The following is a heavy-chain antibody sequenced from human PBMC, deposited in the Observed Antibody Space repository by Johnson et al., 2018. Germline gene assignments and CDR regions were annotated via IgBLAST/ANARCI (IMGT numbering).Heavy chain of an antibody. CDR1: GFTFSSYW. D-gene: IGHD3-3*01. CDR3: ARESALSNFWSGRDRLYYFDY. V-gene: IGHV3-7*01. Sequence: VQLQESGGGLVQPGGSLRLSCTASGFTFSSYWMTWVRQAPGKGLEWVANVKRDGNEKYYVDSVKGRFTISRDNAKNSLFLQMNNLRAEDTAVYYCARESALSNFWSGRDRLYYFDYWGQGTLVTVSS. CDR2: VKRDGNEK. J-gene: IGHJ4*02.